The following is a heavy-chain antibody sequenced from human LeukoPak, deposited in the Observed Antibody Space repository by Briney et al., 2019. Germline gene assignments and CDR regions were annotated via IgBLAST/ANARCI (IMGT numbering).Heavy chain of an antibody. CDR1: GYTFTGYY. D-gene: IGHD2-15*01. CDR2: IKPNSGGT. Sequence: ASVKVSCKASGYTFTGYYMHWVRQAPGQGLEWMGWIKPNSGGTNYAQKFQGRVTMTRDTSISTAYMELSRLRSDDTAVYYCATGYCSGGSCYRNWFDPWGQGTLVTVSS. J-gene: IGHJ5*02. CDR3: ATGYCSGGSCYRNWFDP. V-gene: IGHV1-2*02.